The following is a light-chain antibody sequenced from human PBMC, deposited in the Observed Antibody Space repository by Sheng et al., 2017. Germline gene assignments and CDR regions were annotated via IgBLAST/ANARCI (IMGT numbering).Light chain of an antibody. J-gene: IGLJ1*01. CDR1: SSDVGAYNL. CDR2: DVS. V-gene: IGLV2-14*02. CDR3: SSYTSSSTPG. Sequence: QSALTQPASVSGSPGQSITISCTGTSSDVGAYNLVSWYQQHPGKAPKLMIYDVSNRPSGVSNRFSGSKSGNTASLTISGLQAEDEADYYCSSYTSSSTPGFGTGTKVTVL.